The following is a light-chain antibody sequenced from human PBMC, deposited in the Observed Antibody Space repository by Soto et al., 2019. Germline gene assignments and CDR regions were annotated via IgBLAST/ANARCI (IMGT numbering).Light chain of an antibody. CDR3: QQYGDLPPT. CDR2: GTS. V-gene: IGKV3-20*01. CDR1: QSVSSNS. Sequence: EIVLTQSPGTLSLSPGESATLSFRASQSVSSNSLAWYRRNPGQPPSLLIYGTSTRATDIPRRFSGSGSGTDFTLTITRLETEDFAVYFCQQYGDLPPTFGQGNKVEVK. J-gene: IGKJ1*01.